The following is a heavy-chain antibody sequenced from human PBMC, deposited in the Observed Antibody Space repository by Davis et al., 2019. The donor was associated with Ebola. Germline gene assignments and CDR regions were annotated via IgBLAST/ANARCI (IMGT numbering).Heavy chain of an antibody. CDR3: ARVSVPAALVPIDYYAMDV. CDR1: GFTFHRYW. D-gene: IGHD2-2*01. Sequence: GESLMIPCPAPGFTFHRYWMSWVRQAPGKGLQWEANIKEDGSEKYYVDSMKGRFTISRDNAKNSLYLQMNSLRAEDTAVYYCARVSVPAALVPIDYYAMDVWGQGTTVTVSS. V-gene: IGHV3-7*03. J-gene: IGHJ6*02. CDR2: IKEDGSEK.